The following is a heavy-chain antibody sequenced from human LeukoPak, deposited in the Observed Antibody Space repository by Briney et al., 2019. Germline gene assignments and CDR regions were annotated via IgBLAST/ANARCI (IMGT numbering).Heavy chain of an antibody. J-gene: IGHJ4*02. Sequence: KPSETLSLTCTVSGGSISSYYCSWIRQPPGKGLEWIGYIYYSGSTNYSPSLKSRVTISVDTSKNQFSLKLSSVTAADTAVYYCARDKEGDYYDYWGQGTLVTVSS. CDR2: IYYSGST. CDR3: ARDKEGDYYDY. CDR1: GGSISSYY. V-gene: IGHV4-59*01.